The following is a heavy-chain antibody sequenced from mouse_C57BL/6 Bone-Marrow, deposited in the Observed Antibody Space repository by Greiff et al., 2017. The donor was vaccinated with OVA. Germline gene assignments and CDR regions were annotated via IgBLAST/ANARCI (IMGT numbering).Heavy chain of an antibody. V-gene: IGHV3-6*01. J-gene: IGHJ2*01. Sequence: VQLQQSGPGLVKPSQSLSLTCSVTGYSITSGYYWNWIRQFPGNKLEWMGYISYDGSNNYNPSLKNRISITRDTSKNQFFLKLNSVTTEDTATYYCARLGRMGYWGQGTTLTVSS. CDR1: GYSITSGYY. CDR2: ISYDGSN. D-gene: IGHD4-1*01. CDR3: ARLGRMGY.